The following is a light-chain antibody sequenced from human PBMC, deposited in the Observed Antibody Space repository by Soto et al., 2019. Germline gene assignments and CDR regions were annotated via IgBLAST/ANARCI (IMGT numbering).Light chain of an antibody. Sequence: DIQMTQSPSSLSASVGDRVTITCRASQGITNYLAWYQQKPWKVPKLLIFAASTLQSGVPSRFSGSGSGTDFTLTISTLRPEGVATYYCQKYNSVPPTFGGWTKVEIK. CDR1: QGITNY. CDR2: AAS. CDR3: QKYNSVPPT. J-gene: IGKJ4*01. V-gene: IGKV1-27*01.